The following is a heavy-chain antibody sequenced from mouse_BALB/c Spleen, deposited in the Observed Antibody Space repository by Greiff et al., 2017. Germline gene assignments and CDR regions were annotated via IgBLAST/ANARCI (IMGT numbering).Heavy chain of an antibody. V-gene: IGHV5-17*02. J-gene: IGHJ4*01. CDR2: ISSGSSTI. CDR3: ARWDYDHAMDY. CDR1: GFTFSSFG. D-gene: IGHD1-1*01. Sequence: EVMLVESGGGLVQPGGSRKLSCAASGFTFSSFGMHWVRQAPEKGLEWVAYISSGSSTIYYADTVKGRFTISRDNPKNTLFLQMTSLRSEDTAMYYCARWDYDHAMDYWGQGTSVTVSS.